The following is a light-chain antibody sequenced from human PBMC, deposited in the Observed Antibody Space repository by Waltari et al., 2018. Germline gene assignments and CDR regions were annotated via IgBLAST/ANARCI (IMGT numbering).Light chain of an antibody. J-gene: IGLJ1*01. CDR2: NNR. CDR1: SANIGSNP. V-gene: IGLV1-44*01. Sequence: QSVLTQPPSASGTPGQRVTISCSGSSANIGSNPVNWYQQLPGTAPKLPINNNRQGPSGGPDRCSGSKSGTSASLAIRGLLSDEEAEYYCAAWDDSLSGYVFGTGTNVSVL. CDR3: AAWDDSLSGYV.